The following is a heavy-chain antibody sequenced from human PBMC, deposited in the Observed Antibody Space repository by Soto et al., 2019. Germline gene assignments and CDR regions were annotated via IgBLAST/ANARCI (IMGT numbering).Heavy chain of an antibody. V-gene: IGHV4-34*01. CDR3: ARGKPSGYRFGPRNFFYYGLDV. CDR2: IHPSGST. CDR1: SGSLTDHY. D-gene: IGHD5-18*01. J-gene: IGHJ6*02. Sequence: SETLSLTCSFFSGSLTDHYWTFIRHAPESGLGFIGEIHPSGSTDYNPSLKSRLTLSLDTSKNEFSLKVASVTAADTAVYFCARGKPSGYRFGPRNFFYYGLDVWGPGTTVTVSS.